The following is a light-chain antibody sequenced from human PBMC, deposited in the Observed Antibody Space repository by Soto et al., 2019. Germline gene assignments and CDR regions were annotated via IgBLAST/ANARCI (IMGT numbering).Light chain of an antibody. V-gene: IGKV3-15*01. Sequence: EIVMMQSPDTLSVSPGERATVSCRASQSVRSDLAWYQQRPGQAPRLLMYGASTRATAIPGRFSGSGSGTEFTLTINSLQSEDLAVYYCQQYNRWPFTFGQGTKLEI. J-gene: IGKJ2*01. CDR1: QSVRSD. CDR3: QQYNRWPFT. CDR2: GAS.